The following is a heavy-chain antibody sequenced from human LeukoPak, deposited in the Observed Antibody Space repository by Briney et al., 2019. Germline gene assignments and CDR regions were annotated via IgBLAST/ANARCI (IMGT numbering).Heavy chain of an antibody. J-gene: IGHJ5*02. CDR3: ARITYDFWSGYYMPDDP. Sequence: ASVKVSCKASGYTFPSYGISWVRQAPGQGLEWTGWISIYNGNTDYAQKLRGRVTMTTDTSTSTAYLELRGLRSDDTAVYYCARITYDFWSGYYMPDDPWGQGTLVTVSS. D-gene: IGHD3-3*01. CDR1: GYTFPSYG. V-gene: IGHV1-18*01. CDR2: ISIYNGNT.